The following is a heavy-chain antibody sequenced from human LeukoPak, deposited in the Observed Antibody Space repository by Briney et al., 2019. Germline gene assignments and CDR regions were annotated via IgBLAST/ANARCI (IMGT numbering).Heavy chain of an antibody. CDR2: IYTSGST. J-gene: IGHJ4*02. Sequence: PSETLSLTCTVSGGSISSYYWTWIRQPAGKGLEWIGPIYTSGSTSYNPSLKSRVTMSVDTSRNQFSLKLRSVTAADTAVYYCARDHYDHYGDYVFDYWGQGTLVTVSS. CDR1: GGSISSYY. CDR3: ARDHYDHYGDYVFDY. D-gene: IGHD4-17*01. V-gene: IGHV4-4*07.